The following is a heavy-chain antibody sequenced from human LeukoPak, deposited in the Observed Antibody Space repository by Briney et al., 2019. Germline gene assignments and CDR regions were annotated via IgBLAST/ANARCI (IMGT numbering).Heavy chain of an antibody. CDR1: GGSFSGYY. CDR3: ARGIAVAGDYYFDY. D-gene: IGHD6-19*01. J-gene: IGHJ4*02. Sequence: SGTLSLTCAVYGGSFSGYYWSWIRQPPGKGLEWIGEINHSGSTNYNPSLKSRVTISVDTSKNQFSLKLSSVTAADTAVYYCARGIAVAGDYYFDYWGQGTLVTVSS. CDR2: INHSGST. V-gene: IGHV4-34*01.